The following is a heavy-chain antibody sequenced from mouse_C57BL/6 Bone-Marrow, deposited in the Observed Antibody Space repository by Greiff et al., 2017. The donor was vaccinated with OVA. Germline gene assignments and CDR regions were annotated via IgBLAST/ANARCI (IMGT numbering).Heavy chain of an antibody. CDR1: GYTFTDYE. Sequence: QVQLQQSGAELVRPGASVTLSCKASGYTFTDYEMHWVKQTPVHGLEWIGAIDPETGGTAYNQKFKGKAILTADKSSSTAYMELRSLTSEDSAVYYCTRWATVGYYYAMDYWGQGTSVTVSS. J-gene: IGHJ4*01. CDR2: IDPETGGT. V-gene: IGHV1-15*01. CDR3: TRWATVGYYYAMDY. D-gene: IGHD1-1*01.